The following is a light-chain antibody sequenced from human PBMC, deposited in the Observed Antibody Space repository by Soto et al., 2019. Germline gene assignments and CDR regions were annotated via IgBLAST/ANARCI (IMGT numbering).Light chain of an antibody. Sequence: IQMTQCPSTRSSSLGDRVSITCRASQSISIWLAWYQQKPGKAPNLLIFRASNLESGVPSRFSGSGSGTEFTLTISSMKPDDVATYYCQHYNSYSTFGQGTKV. V-gene: IGKV1-5*03. CDR1: QSISIW. CDR2: RAS. J-gene: IGKJ1*01. CDR3: QHYNSYST.